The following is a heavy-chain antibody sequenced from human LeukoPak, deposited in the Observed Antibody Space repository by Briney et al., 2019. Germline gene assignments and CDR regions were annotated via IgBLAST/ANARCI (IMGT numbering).Heavy chain of an antibody. CDR2: ISATSNYI. J-gene: IGHJ4*02. CDR1: GFTFSSYS. D-gene: IGHD5-18*01. CDR3: ARDRSGYTFDD. V-gene: IGHV3-21*01. Sequence: GGSLRLTCAASGFTFSSYSMNWVRQAPGKGLEWVSSISATSNYIYYADSVKGRFTISRDSAKNSLYLQMNSLRAEDTAVYFCARDRSGYTFDDWGQGTLVTVSS.